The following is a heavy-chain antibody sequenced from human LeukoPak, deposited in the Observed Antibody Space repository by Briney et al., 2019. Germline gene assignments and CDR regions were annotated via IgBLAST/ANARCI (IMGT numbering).Heavy chain of an antibody. Sequence: ASVTVSFTASGYTFTIYGISWVRQAPGQGLERVGWISAYNGKTSYAQKLQGRVTMTTDTSTSTAYMELRSLRSDDTAVYYCARGRGYCTNGVCYPYYYYGMDVWGQGTTVTVSS. CDR3: ARGRGYCTNGVCYPYYYYGMDV. V-gene: IGHV1-18*01. J-gene: IGHJ6*02. D-gene: IGHD2-8*01. CDR2: ISAYNGKT. CDR1: GYTFTIYG.